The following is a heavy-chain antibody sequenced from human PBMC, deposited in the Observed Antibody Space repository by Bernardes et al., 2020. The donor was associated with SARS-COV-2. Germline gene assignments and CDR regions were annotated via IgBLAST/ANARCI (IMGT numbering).Heavy chain of an antibody. V-gene: IGHV1-18*04. CDR1: GYTFTSYG. CDR3: ARDGGWLDP. D-gene: IGHD3-16*01. Sequence: ASMKVSCKASGYTFTSYGISWVRQAPGQGLEWMGWISAYNGNTDYLEKLQGRITLATDTSTSTAYMELRSLRSDDTAVYYCARDGGWLDPWGQGTLVTVSS. CDR2: ISAYNGNT. J-gene: IGHJ5*02.